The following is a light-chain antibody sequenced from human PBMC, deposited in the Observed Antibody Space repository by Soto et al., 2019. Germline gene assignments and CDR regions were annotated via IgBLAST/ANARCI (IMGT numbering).Light chain of an antibody. Sequence: AIQMTQSPSSLSASVGDRVTITCRASQGIRNDLGWYQQKPGKAPKLLIYAASTLQSGVPSRFSGSGSGTDFTLTISCRQSEDFATYYCQQYYRYPRTFGQGTKVDIK. CDR2: AAS. V-gene: IGKV1-6*01. J-gene: IGKJ1*01. CDR3: QQYYRYPRT. CDR1: QGIRND.